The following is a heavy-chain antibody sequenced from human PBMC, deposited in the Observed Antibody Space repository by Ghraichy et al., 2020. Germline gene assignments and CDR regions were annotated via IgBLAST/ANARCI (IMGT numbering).Heavy chain of an antibody. Sequence: ASVKVSCKASGYTFIGYYMHWVRQAPGQGLEWMGWINPNSGGTNYAQKFQGRVTMTRDTSISTAYMELSRLRSDDTAVYYCARDLGLIVVVTENYFDYWGQGTLVTVSS. D-gene: IGHD2-21*02. CDR1: GYTFIGYY. V-gene: IGHV1-2*02. CDR2: INPNSGGT. CDR3: ARDLGLIVVVTENYFDY. J-gene: IGHJ4*02.